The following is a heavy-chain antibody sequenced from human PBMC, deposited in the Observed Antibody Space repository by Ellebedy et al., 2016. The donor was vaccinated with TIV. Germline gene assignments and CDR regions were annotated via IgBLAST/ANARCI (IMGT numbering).Heavy chain of an antibody. D-gene: IGHD1-1*01. CDR1: GDSIRSSGYY. CDR2: IYYSGST. V-gene: IGHV4-39*01. CDR3: ARLSPQLVPTVEY. J-gene: IGHJ4*02. Sequence: SETLSLXXTVSGDSIRSSGYYWGWIRQPPGKGLEWNGSIYYSGSTYFNPSLKSRVTISVDTSRNQFSLNLISVTAADTAVYYCARLSPQLVPTVEYWGQGTLVAVSS.